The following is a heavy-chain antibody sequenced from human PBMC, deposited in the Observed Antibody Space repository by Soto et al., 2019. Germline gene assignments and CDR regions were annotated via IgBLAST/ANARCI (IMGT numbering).Heavy chain of an antibody. V-gene: IGHV1-69*13. D-gene: IGHD6-6*01. CDR3: ARKIGGSIAAPGWFDP. CDR1: GGTFSSYA. CDR2: IIPIFGTA. J-gene: IGHJ5*02. Sequence: SVKVSGKTSGGTFSSYAISWVRQAPGQGLEWMGGIIPIFGTANYAQKFQGRVTITADESTSTAYMELSSLRSEDTAVYYCARKIGGSIAAPGWFDPWGQGTLVTVSS.